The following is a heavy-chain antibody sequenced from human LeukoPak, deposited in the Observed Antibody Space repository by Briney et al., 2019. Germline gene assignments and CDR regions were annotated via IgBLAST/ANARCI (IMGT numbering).Heavy chain of an antibody. J-gene: IGHJ4*02. CDR3: ARAMATGAFDY. CDR2: ISYDGSNK. D-gene: IGHD5-24*01. CDR1: GFTFSSYA. V-gene: IGHV3-30*01. Sequence: GSLRLSCAASGFTFSSYAMHWVRQAPGKGLEWVAVISYDGSNKYYADSVKGRFTISRDNSKNTLYLQMNSLRAEDTAVYYCARAMATGAFDYWGQGTLVTVSS.